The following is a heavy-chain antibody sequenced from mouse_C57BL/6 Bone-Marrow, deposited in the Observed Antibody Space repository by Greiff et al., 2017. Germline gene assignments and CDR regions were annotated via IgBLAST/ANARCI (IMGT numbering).Heavy chain of an antibody. CDR1: GFTFSDYG. CDR2: ISSGSSTI. D-gene: IGHD2-2*01. V-gene: IGHV5-17*01. Sequence: EVQRVESGGGLVKPGGSLKLSCAASGFTFSDYGMHWVRQAPETGLEWVAYISSGSSTIYYADTVKGRFTISRDNAKNTLFLQMTSLRSEDTAMYYCGRSGYPWYFDVWGTGTTGTVSS. CDR3: GRSGYPWYFDV. J-gene: IGHJ1*03.